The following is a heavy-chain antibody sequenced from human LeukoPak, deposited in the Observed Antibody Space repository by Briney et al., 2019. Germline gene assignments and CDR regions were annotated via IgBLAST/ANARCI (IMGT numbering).Heavy chain of an antibody. V-gene: IGHV3-20*04. J-gene: IGHJ4*02. CDR3: ARARGVVVPAAMEGYFDY. CDR1: GFTFDDYG. D-gene: IGHD2-2*01. Sequence: GGSLRLSCSASGFTFDDYGMSWVRQAPGKGLEWVSGINWNGGSTGYADSVKGRFTISRDNAKNSLYLQMNSLRAEDTALYYCARARGVVVPAAMEGYFDYWGQGTLVTVSS. CDR2: INWNGGST.